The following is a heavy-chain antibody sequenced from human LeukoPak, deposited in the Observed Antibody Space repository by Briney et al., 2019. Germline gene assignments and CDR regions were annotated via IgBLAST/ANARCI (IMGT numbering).Heavy chain of an antibody. J-gene: IGHJ4*02. D-gene: IGHD6-13*01. CDR2: INPNSGGT. CDR3: ARGGIAALHPDY. CDR1: GYTFTGYY. V-gene: IGHV1-2*02. Sequence: ASVKVSCKASGYTFTGYYMHWVRQAPGQGLEWMGWINPNSGGTNYAQKLQGRVTMSRDTSISTAYMELSRLRSDDTAVYYCARGGIAALHPDYWGQGTLVTVSS.